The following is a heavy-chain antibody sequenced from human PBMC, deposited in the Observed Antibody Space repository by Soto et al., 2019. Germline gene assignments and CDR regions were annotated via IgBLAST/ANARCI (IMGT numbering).Heavy chain of an antibody. Sequence: GGSLRLSCAASGFTFHNAWMSWVRQAPGKGLEWLGRIKSNTDGGTTDYAAPVKDRFTISRDDSTNTLYLDINSLKSEDTAVYYCTTGLAPAVYYFDYWGQGTLVTVSS. D-gene: IGHD2-2*01. CDR3: TTGLAPAVYYFDY. V-gene: IGHV3-15*01. J-gene: IGHJ4*02. CDR1: GFTFHNAW. CDR2: IKSNTDGGTT.